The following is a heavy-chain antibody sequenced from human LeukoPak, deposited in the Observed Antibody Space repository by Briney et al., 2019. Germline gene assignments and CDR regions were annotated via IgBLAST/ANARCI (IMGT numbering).Heavy chain of an antibody. D-gene: IGHD6-13*01. Sequence: SQTLSPTCTVSGGSISSYDYYWSWIRQPPGKGLEWIGYIYYSGNTYYNPSLKSRVTISVDTSKNQFSLQLSSVTAADTAVYYCARVDLYSSSRRASNWFDPWGQGTLVTVSS. J-gene: IGHJ5*02. CDR1: GGSISSYDYY. V-gene: IGHV4-30-4*01. CDR2: IYYSGNT. CDR3: ARVDLYSSSRRASNWFDP.